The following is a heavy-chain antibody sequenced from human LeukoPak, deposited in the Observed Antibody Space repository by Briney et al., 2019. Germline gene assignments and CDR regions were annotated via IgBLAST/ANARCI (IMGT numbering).Heavy chain of an antibody. Sequence: GGSLRLSCAASGFTFSSYEMNWVRQAPGKGLEWVSYISSSGSTIYYADSVKGRFTISRDNAKNSLYLQMSSLRAEDTAVYYCARGRYCSGGSCYSVGFDYWGQGTLVPVSS. V-gene: IGHV3-48*03. CDR3: ARGRYCSGGSCYSVGFDY. J-gene: IGHJ4*02. D-gene: IGHD2-15*01. CDR1: GFTFSSYE. CDR2: ISSSGSTI.